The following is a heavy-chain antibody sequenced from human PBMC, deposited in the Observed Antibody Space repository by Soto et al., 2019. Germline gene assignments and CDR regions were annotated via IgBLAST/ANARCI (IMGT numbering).Heavy chain of an antibody. V-gene: IGHV3-23*01. CDR3: AKRRGAGGHFDY. CDR1: GFTFSSYA. CDR2: VSIGGST. D-gene: IGHD2-15*01. Sequence: DVQLLESGGGLVQPAGSLRLSCAASGFTFSSYAMGWVRQGPGKGQEWVAVVSIGGSTHYADSVRGRFTISRDNSKNTLSLQMNSLPAEDTAVYFCAKRRGAGGHFDYWGQGALVTVSS. J-gene: IGHJ4*02.